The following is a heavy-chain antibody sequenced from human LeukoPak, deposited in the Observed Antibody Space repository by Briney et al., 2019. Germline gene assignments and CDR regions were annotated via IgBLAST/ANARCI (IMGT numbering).Heavy chain of an antibody. CDR1: ALSVSSEY. Sequence: SGGSLRLSCVASALSVSSEYMTWVRQAPGKGLEWVSLIYGGGMTYYVDSVRGRFTVSRDISKNTLYLQMNTLRVEDTAVYYCARDYYDSSGYLIIGYFQHWGQGTLVTVSS. D-gene: IGHD3-22*01. V-gene: IGHV3-66*01. CDR3: ARDYYDSSGYLIIGYFQH. J-gene: IGHJ1*01. CDR2: IYGGGMT.